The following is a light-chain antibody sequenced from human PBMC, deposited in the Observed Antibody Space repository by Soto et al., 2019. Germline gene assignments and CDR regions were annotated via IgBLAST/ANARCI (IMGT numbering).Light chain of an antibody. CDR2: DTL. V-gene: IGKV3-11*01. CDR1: HSVSAS. Sequence: EIVLTQSPATLSLSPGERATLSCRASHSVSASLGWYQQRPGQAPRLLIYDTLNRATVIPVSFSGSGSGTDFTLTISSLETAYFVVYYYQPRSTFPYTFGQGTKLEIK. J-gene: IGKJ2*01. CDR3: QPRSTFPYT.